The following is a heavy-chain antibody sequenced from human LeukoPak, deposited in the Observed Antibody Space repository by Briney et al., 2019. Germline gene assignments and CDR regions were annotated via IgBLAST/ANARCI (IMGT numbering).Heavy chain of an antibody. V-gene: IGHV3-7*01. CDR2: IKEDGSVK. CDR3: ARDKPFGDCAGD. D-gene: IGHD2-21*02. CDR1: GFSSSNYA. J-gene: IGHJ4*02. Sequence: GGSLRLSCVSSGFSSSNYAMSWVRQAPGKGLEWVANIKEDGSVKNYVDSVRGRFTVSRDNAKNSLYLQMNSLRAEDTAVYYCARDKPFGDCAGDWGQGTLVTVSS.